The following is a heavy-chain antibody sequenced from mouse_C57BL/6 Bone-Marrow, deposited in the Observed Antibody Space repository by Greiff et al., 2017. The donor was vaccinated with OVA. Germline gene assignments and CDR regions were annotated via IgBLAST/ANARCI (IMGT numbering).Heavy chain of an antibody. V-gene: IGHV1-19*01. CDR1: GYTFTDYY. CDR3: ARRGKLYGSRGYFDV. D-gene: IGHD1-1*01. J-gene: IGHJ1*03. Sequence: EVQLQQSGPVLVKPGASVKMSCKASGYTFTDYYMNWVKQSHGKSLEWIGVINPYNGGTSYNQKFKGKATLTVDKSSSTAYMELNSLTSEDSAVYYCARRGKLYGSRGYFDVWGTGTTVTVSS. CDR2: INPYNGGT.